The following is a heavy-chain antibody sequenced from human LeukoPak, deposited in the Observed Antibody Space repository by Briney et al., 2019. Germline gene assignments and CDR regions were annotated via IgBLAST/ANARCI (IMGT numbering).Heavy chain of an antibody. V-gene: IGHV3-23*01. CDR1: GFTFRSYA. D-gene: IGHD3-22*01. CDR2: ISDTGGST. CDR3: AKTYYSDSFDY. J-gene: IGHJ4*02. Sequence: GGSLRLSSAPPGFTFRSYARKWVPQAPGKGRGGGSVISDTGGSTYYAASVKGRFTISRDNSKNTLYLQMNSLRAEDTAVYYCAKTYYSDSFDYWGQGTLVTVSS.